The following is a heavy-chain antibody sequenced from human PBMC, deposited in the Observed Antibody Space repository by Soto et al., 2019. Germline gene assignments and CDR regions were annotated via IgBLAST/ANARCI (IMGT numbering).Heavy chain of an antibody. CDR1: GYSIASGYY. J-gene: IGHJ6*02. Sequence: PSETLSLTCAVSGYSIASGYYWAWIRQSPGKGLEWIGSIYHAGSVYYNPSLNSRVAVSLDTSKNHFSLKLTSVTAADTAVYYCARDGGRYYAMDVWGQGTTVTVSS. D-gene: IGHD3-16*01. V-gene: IGHV4-38-2*02. CDR3: ARDGGRYYAMDV. CDR2: IYHAGSV.